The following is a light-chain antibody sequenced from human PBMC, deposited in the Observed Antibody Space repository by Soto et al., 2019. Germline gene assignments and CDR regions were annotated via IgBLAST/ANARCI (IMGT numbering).Light chain of an antibody. CDR3: QQDDTSPLT. CDR2: DAS. V-gene: IGKV3D-20*01. J-gene: IGKJ4*01. CDR1: QTITSAY. Sequence: DIVLTQSPATMYLSPGERATLSCGASQTITSAYLAWYQLKPGLAPRLLFYDASNRATGVPDRFSGSGSGTDLTLTISRLEPEDFAVYYCQQDDTSPLTFGGGTKVEIK.